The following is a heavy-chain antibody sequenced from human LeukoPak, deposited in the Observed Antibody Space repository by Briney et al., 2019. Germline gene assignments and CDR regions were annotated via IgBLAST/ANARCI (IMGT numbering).Heavy chain of an antibody. J-gene: IGHJ3*01. CDR2: ITYDGATT. Sequence: GGSLRLSCVASGFTFGHNGMHWVRQAPGKGLEWLTVITYDGATTNYVDTVKGRFSISRDNSKNTVYLQMNSLRTEDTALYYCAKDRGTITMTQDVWGQGTLVTVSS. D-gene: IGHD3-22*01. CDR3: AKDRGTITMTQDV. V-gene: IGHV3-30*18. CDR1: GFTFGHNG.